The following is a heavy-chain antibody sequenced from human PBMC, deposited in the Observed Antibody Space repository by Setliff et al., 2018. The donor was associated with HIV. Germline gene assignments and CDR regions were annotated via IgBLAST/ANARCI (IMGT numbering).Heavy chain of an antibody. J-gene: IGHJ4*02. CDR1: GGSISSYY. CDR2: IFYSGST. Sequence: ASETLSLTCTVSGGSISSYYWSWIRQPPGEGLEWIGYIFYSGSTNYNPSLKSRVTISIDTSKNQLSLRLSSVTASDTAVYYCARPNYYDSSGSFDYWGQGTLVTVSS. V-gene: IGHV4-59*08. D-gene: IGHD3-22*01. CDR3: ARPNYYDSSGSFDY.